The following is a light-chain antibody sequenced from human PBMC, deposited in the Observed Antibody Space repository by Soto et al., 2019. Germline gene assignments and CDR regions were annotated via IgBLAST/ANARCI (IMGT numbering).Light chain of an antibody. CDR3: QQYYSAPYS. Sequence: DIVMTQSPDSLAVSLGERATINCKSSQSVLYSSNNRNYLAWYQQKPGQPPKLLIYWASPRESGVPDRFSGSGSGTDFTLTINNLQAEDVAVYYCQQYYSAPYSFGQGTKLEIK. CDR2: WAS. CDR1: QSVLYSSNNRNY. V-gene: IGKV4-1*01. J-gene: IGKJ2*03.